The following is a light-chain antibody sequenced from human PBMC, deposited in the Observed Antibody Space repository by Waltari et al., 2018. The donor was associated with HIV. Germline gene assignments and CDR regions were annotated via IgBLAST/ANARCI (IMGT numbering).Light chain of an antibody. CDR3: LQHNSYPRT. V-gene: IGKV1-17*01. CDR1: QDITND. J-gene: IGKJ1*01. CDR2: GAS. Sequence: DIQMTQSPPSLSASVGDKVTITCRASQDITNDLGWYQQKPGGTPKRLIYGASSLQSGVPSRFSGSGSGTEFTLTISSLQPEDFATYYCLQHNSYPRTFGQGTRVEIK.